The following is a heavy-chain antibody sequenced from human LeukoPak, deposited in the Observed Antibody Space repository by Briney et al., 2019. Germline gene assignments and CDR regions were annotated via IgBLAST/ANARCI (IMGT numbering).Heavy chain of an antibody. J-gene: IGHJ5*02. CDR1: GGSISSGGYY. CDR3: ARFVVVVPAASQGWFDP. V-gene: IGHV4-31*03. D-gene: IGHD2-2*01. Sequence: SETLSLTCTVSGGSISSGGYYWSWLRQHPGTGLEWIGYIYYSGGTYYNPSLKSRVTISVDTSKNQFSLKLSSVTAADTAVYYCARFVVVVPAASQGWFDPWGQGTLVTVSS. CDR2: IYYSGGT.